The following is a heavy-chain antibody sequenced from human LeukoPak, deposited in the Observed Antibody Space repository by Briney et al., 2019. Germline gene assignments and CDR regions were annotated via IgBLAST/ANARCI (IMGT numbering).Heavy chain of an antibody. J-gene: IGHJ5*02. CDR3: ARVINTGWRQNDR. V-gene: IGHV4-61*05. CDR1: SGSINSDSHY. D-gene: IGHD6-19*01. CDR2: VHRDGYT. Sequence: SETLSLTCTVSSGSINSDSHYWGWIRQPPGKGLEWIGEVHRDGYTNYSPSLQSRVTMSVDKSKNQLSLQLTSVTATDTAVYYCARVINTGWRQNDRWGQGTLVTVSS.